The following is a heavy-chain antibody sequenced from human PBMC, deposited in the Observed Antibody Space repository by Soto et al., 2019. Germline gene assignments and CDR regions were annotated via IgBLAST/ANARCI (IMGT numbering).Heavy chain of an antibody. V-gene: IGHV1-8*01. D-gene: IGHD1-1*01. J-gene: IGHJ4*02. CDR3: ARRAETNGWNGFGADKYYFDF. CDR1: GYTFTSYD. Sequence: QVQLVQSGAEVRKPGASVKVSCEASGYTFTSYDIYWVRQATGQGLEWMGWMNPNTGNSGYAQKFQGRVTMTRDNSKSTAHIEVSSLRSEDTAVYYCARRAETNGWNGFGADKYYFDFWGQGTLVTVSS. CDR2: MNPNTGNS.